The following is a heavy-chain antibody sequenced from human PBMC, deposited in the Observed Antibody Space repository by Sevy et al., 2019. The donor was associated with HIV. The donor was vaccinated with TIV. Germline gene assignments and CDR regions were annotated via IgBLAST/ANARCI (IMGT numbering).Heavy chain of an antibody. J-gene: IGHJ6*02. CDR1: GDSVSSNSAA. D-gene: IGHD6-19*01. V-gene: IGHV6-1*01. Sequence: SQTLSLTCAISGDSVSSNSAAWNWIRQSPSRGLEWLGRTYYRSKWYNDYAVSVKSRITINPDTSKNQFSLQLNSVTPEDTAVYYCARDRIAVAGSAFYYYYYGMDVWGQGTTVTVSS. CDR3: ARDRIAVAGSAFYYYYYGMDV. CDR2: TYYRSKWYN.